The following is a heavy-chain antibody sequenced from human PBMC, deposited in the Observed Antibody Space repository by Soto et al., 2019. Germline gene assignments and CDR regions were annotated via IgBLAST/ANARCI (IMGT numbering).Heavy chain of an antibody. CDR2: ISGSGGST. CDR1: GFTFSSYA. CDR3: AKQGFCSGSTWGFDY. V-gene: IGHV3-23*01. Sequence: EVQLLESGGGLVQPGGSLRLSCAASGFTFSSYAMSWVRQAPGKGLEWVSAISGSGGSTYYADSVKGRFTISRDNSQNTQYLQTNSLRAEDTAVYYCAKQGFCSGSTWGFDYWGQGTLVTVSS. J-gene: IGHJ4*02. D-gene: IGHD3-3*01.